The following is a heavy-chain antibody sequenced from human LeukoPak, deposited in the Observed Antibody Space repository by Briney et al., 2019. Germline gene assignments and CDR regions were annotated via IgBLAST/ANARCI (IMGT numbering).Heavy chain of an antibody. Sequence: NQDGGETYYVGSVKGRFTISRDNPKNSLYLQMNSLRAEDTAAYFCARDGCSRSSWKTLGGFNSWGQGTLVTVSS. J-gene: IGHJ4*02. CDR3: ARDGCSRSSWKTLGGFNS. V-gene: IGHV3-7*01. D-gene: IGHD3-22*01. CDR2: NQDGGET.